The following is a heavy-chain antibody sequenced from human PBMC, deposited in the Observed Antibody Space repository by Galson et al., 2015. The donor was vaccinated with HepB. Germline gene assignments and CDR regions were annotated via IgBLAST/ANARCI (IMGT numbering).Heavy chain of an antibody. J-gene: IGHJ6*03. V-gene: IGHV3-30*03. CDR2: ISYDGSKK. D-gene: IGHD5-18*01. CDR1: GFTFSNYG. Sequence: SLRLSCAASGFTFSNYGMHWVRQAPGKGLEWVAVISYDGSKKYYADSVKGRFSISRDNSKNTLYLQMNSLRAEDTAVYYCAREPTCGYSYIRCYYYMDVWGKGTTVTVSS. CDR3: AREPTCGYSYIRCYYYMDV.